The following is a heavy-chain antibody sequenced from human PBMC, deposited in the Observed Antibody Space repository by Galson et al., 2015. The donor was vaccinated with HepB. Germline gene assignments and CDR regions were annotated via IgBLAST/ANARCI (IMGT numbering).Heavy chain of an antibody. CDR2: IDWDDDK. Sequence: PALVKPTQTLTLTCTFSGFSLSTSGMCVNWIRQPPGKALEWLARIDWDDDKYYSTSLKTRLTISKDTSKNQVVLTMTNMDPVDTATFYCARTDTLRYNWFDPWGQGTLVTVSS. CDR3: ARTDTLRYNWFDP. D-gene: IGHD3-9*01. V-gene: IGHV2-70*11. CDR1: GFSLSTSGMC. J-gene: IGHJ5*02.